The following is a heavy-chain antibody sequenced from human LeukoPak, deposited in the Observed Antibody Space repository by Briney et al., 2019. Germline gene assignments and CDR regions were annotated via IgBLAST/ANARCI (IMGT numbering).Heavy chain of an antibody. D-gene: IGHD3-10*01. CDR2: IYYSGST. CDR1: GGSISSGDYY. Sequence: SQTLSLTCTVSGGSISSGDYYWSWIRQPPGKGLEWIGYIYYSGSTYYNPSLKSRVTISVDTSKNQFSLKLSSVTAADTAVYYCARVEYRGYYGSGSYNWFDPWGQGTLVTVSS. CDR3: ARVEYRGYYGSGSYNWFDP. V-gene: IGHV4-30-4*01. J-gene: IGHJ5*02.